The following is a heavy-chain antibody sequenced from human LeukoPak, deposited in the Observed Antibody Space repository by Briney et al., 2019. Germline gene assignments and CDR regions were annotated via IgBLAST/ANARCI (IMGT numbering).Heavy chain of an antibody. Sequence: SETLSLTCTVYGGSISSYYWSLIRQPPGKGLEWIGYIYYSGSTNYNPSLKSRVTISVDTSKNQFSLKLSSVTAADTAVYYCARAYTYYYDSSGYPNWFDPWGQGTLVTVSS. CDR2: IYYSGST. V-gene: IGHV4-59*01. D-gene: IGHD3-22*01. CDR1: GGSISSYY. J-gene: IGHJ5*02. CDR3: ARAYTYYYDSSGYPNWFDP.